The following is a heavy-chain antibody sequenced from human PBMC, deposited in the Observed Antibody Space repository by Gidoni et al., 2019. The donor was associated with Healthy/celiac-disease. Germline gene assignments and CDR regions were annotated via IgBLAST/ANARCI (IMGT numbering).Heavy chain of an antibody. CDR2: LYRSGST. Sequence: QLQLQESGSGLVKPSQTLSLTCAVSGCSISSGGYPWSWIRQPPGKGLEWIGYLYRSGSTYYNPSLKSRVTISVDRSKNQFSLKLSSVTAADTAVYYCATYYYDSSGYYRDYWGQGTLVTVSS. D-gene: IGHD3-22*01. J-gene: IGHJ4*02. CDR1: GCSISSGGYP. V-gene: IGHV4-30-2*01. CDR3: ATYYYDSSGYYRDY.